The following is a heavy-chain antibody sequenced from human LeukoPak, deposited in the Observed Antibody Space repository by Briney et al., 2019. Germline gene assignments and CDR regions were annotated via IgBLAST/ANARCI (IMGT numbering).Heavy chain of an antibody. CDR2: IWYDGGNK. Sequence: GGSLRLSCAASGFTFSSYGMHWVRQAPGKGLEWVAVIWYDGGNKYYADSVKGRFTISRDNSKNTLYLQMNSLKTEDTAVYYCTTHLIWFGVNFDYWGQGTLVTVSS. V-gene: IGHV3-33*01. CDR3: TTHLIWFGVNFDY. CDR1: GFTFSSYG. J-gene: IGHJ4*02. D-gene: IGHD3-10*01.